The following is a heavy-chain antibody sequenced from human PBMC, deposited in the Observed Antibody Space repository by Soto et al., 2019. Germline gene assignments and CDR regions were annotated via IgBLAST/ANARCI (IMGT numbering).Heavy chain of an antibody. J-gene: IGHJ4*02. CDR2: IYHSGST. CDR3: ARGVTTVTTFDY. Sequence: QLQLQESGSGLVKPSQTLSLTCAVSGGSISSGGYSCNWIRQPPGKGLEWIGYIYHSGSTYYNPSLKCPVTITVDRSKNQFSLKLSSVTAADTAVYYCARGVTTVTTFDYWGQGTLVTVSS. V-gene: IGHV4-30-2*01. D-gene: IGHD4-17*01. CDR1: GGSISSGGYS.